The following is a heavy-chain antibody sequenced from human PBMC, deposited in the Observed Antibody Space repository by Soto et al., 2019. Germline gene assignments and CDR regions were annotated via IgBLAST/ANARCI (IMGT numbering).Heavy chain of an antibody. D-gene: IGHD2-8*02. J-gene: IGHJ4*02. CDR3: AKFSKPNTD. V-gene: IGHV3-23*01. CDR1: GFTFSTYA. CDR2: ISADDYST. Sequence: EVQLLESGGGLVQPGGSLRLSCAASGFTFSTYAMNWVRQAPGKGLEWVSSISADDYSTYYTDSVKGRFTISRDNSKNTLYLQMNRLRAEDTAVYYCAKFSKPNTDWGQGILVTVSS.